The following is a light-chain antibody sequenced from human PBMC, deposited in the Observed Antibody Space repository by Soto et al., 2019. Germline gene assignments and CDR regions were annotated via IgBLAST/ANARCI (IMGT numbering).Light chain of an antibody. CDR1: QTVRNNY. Sequence: EFVLTQSPGTLSLSPGERATLSCRASQTVRNNYLAWYQQKPGQAPRLLIYGASTRATGIPARFSGSGSGTDFTLTITSLQPDDFATYYCQQYNSYSVTFGGGTKVDIK. CDR3: QQYNSYSVT. CDR2: GAS. V-gene: IGKV3-20*01. J-gene: IGKJ4*01.